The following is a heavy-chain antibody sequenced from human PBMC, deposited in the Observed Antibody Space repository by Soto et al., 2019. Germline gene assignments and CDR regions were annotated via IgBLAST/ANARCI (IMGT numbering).Heavy chain of an antibody. CDR3: ARDLLAVAGTMGGEYYYYYYGMDV. CDR2: INPSGGST. Sequence: ASVKVSCKASGYTFTSYYMHWVRQAPGQGLEWMGIINPSGGSTSYAQKFQGRVTMTRDTSTSTVYMELSSLRSEDTAVYYCARDLLAVAGTMGGEYYYYYYGMDVWGQGTTVTVSS. J-gene: IGHJ6*02. V-gene: IGHV1-46*01. CDR1: GYTFTSYY. D-gene: IGHD6-19*01.